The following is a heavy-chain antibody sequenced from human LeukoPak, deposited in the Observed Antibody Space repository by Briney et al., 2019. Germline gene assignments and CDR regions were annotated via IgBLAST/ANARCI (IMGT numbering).Heavy chain of an antibody. CDR2: INPNSGGT. D-gene: IGHD2-2*01. Sequence: ASVKVSCKASGHSFTGYYIHWVRQAPGQGLEWMGWINPNSGGTNYAQKFQGRVTMTRDTSISTAYMELSRLRSDDTAVYYCARDRAPSSTSPPGAFDIWGQGTMVTVSS. V-gene: IGHV1-2*02. J-gene: IGHJ3*02. CDR1: GHSFTGYY. CDR3: ARDRAPSSTSPPGAFDI.